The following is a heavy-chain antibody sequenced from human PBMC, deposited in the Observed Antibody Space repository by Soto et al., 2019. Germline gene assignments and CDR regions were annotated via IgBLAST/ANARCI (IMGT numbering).Heavy chain of an antibody. J-gene: IGHJ5*02. D-gene: IGHD2-21*02. CDR2: IIPIFGTA. CDR3: ARYSAVDGGHSIWFDP. V-gene: IGHV1-69*12. CDR1: GGTFSSYA. Sequence: QVQLVQSGAEVKKPGSSVKVSCKASGGTFSSYAISWVRQAPGQGLEWMGGIIPIFGTANYAQKFQGRVTITADESTSAAYMELSSLRSEDTAVDYWARYSAVDGGHSIWFDPWGEGTLVTVSS.